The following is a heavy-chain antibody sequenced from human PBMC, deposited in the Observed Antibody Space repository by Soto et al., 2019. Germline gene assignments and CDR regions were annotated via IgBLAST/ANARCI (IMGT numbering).Heavy chain of an antibody. Sequence: PSETLSLTCTVSGGSISSSSYYWGWIRRLPGKGLEWIGCIHYSGSTYYNPSLRSRVTSSVDTSKNQVSLKVSSVTAADTAVYYCARRLFSSTWPSYFDFWGQGTLVTVSS. V-gene: IGHV4-39*01. CDR2: IHYSGST. CDR1: GGSISSSSYY. D-gene: IGHD6-13*01. J-gene: IGHJ4*02. CDR3: ARRLFSSTWPSYFDF.